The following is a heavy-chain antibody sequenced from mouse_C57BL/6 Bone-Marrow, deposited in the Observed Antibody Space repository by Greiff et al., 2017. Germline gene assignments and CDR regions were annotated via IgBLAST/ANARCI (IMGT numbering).Heavy chain of an antibody. CDR2: IDPEDGET. J-gene: IGHJ2*01. V-gene: IGHV14-2*01. CDR3: TRSLSYYGTNY. Sequence: VQLQQSGAELVKPGASVKLSCTASGFNIKGYYIHWVKQRTEQGLEWIGRIDPEDGETNYAPKFQDKATITADTSSKTAYLQLSSLTSEDTAVYYGTRSLSYYGTNYWGQGTTLTVSS. CDR1: GFNIKGYY. D-gene: IGHD1-1*01.